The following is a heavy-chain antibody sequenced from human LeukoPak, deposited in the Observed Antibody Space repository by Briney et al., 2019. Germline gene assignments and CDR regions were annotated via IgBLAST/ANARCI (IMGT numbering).Heavy chain of an antibody. CDR2: IYYSGST. J-gene: IGHJ4*02. Sequence: PSETLSLTCTVSGGSISSYYGSWIRQPPGKGLEWIGYIYYSGSTNYNPSLKSRVTISVDTSKNQFSLKLSSVTAADTAVYYCARVYAPYSSNHFDYWGQGTLVTVSS. CDR3: ARVYAPYSSNHFDY. V-gene: IGHV4-59*01. D-gene: IGHD6-13*01. CDR1: GGSISSYY.